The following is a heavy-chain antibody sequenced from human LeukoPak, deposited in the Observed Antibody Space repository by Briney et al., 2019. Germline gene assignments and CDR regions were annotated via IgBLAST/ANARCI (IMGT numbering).Heavy chain of an antibody. J-gene: IGHJ4*02. CDR1: GFTFSNYA. D-gene: IGHD6-13*01. Sequence: PGGSLRLSCAASGFTFSNYALTWVRQAPGKGLEWVSTISGSGNNTYYTDSVKGRFTISRDNSKNTVYLQMNSLRAEDTAVYYCATQQLPTYYFDYWGQGTLVTVSS. V-gene: IGHV3-23*01. CDR3: ATQQLPTYYFDY. CDR2: ISGSGNNT.